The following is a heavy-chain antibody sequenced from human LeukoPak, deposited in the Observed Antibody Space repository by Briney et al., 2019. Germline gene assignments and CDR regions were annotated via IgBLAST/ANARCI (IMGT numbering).Heavy chain of an antibody. J-gene: IGHJ4*02. Sequence: GGSLRLSCGASGFTFSNYGMHWVRQAPGKGLEWVAFIRYDGRNKYYADSVKGRFTISRDNSKNTLYLQMYSLRPEDTAVYYCAKDSVRKSIVGPTTRGVNDYWGQGTLVTVSS. CDR3: AKDSVRKSIVGPTTRGVNDY. V-gene: IGHV3-30*02. CDR1: GFTFSNYG. CDR2: IRYDGRNK. D-gene: IGHD1-26*01.